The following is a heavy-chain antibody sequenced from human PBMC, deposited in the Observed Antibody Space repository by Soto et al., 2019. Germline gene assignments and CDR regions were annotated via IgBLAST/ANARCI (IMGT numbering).Heavy chain of an antibody. J-gene: IGHJ5*02. CDR1: GFTFSSYA. V-gene: IGHV3-23*01. Sequence: EVQLLESGGGLVQPGGSLRLSCAASGFTFSSYAMSWVRQAPGKGLEWVSAISGSGGSTYYADSVKGRFTISRDNSKNTLYLQMISLRAEDTAVYYCAKIAGYYDSSGYWWFDPWGQGTLVTVSS. D-gene: IGHD3-22*01. CDR3: AKIAGYYDSSGYWWFDP. CDR2: ISGSGGST.